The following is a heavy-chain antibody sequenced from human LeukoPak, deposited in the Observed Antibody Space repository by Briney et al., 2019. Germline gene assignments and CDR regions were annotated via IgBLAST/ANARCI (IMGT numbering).Heavy chain of an antibody. CDR2: ISSSGSST. Sequence: GGSLRLSCAVSGFSVSTNYLTWVRQAPGKGPEWVSAISSSGSSTYYADSVKGRFTISRDNSKNTLYLQVNSLGAEDTALYYCAKDWRSGGWYPFFDLWGQGTMVTVS. CDR3: AKDWRSGGWYPFFDL. J-gene: IGHJ3*01. D-gene: IGHD6-19*01. V-gene: IGHV3-23*01. CDR1: GFSVSTNY.